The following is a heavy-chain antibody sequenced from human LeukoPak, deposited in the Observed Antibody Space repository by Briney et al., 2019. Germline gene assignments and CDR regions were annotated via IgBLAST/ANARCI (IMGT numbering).Heavy chain of an antibody. CDR3: ARRGTDYCTPSSCHPNWFAP. CDR2: IYGGSSRT. CDR1: GFIFSDYY. Sequence: GGSLRLSCAASGFIFSDYYMSWMRQAPGKGLEWFSYIYGGSSRTNYADSVKGRITIYRDNVKNSLYLQMNSLRAEDTPVYFCARRGTDYCTPSSCHPNWFAPWGQGTQVTVSS. J-gene: IGHJ5*02. D-gene: IGHD4-11*01. V-gene: IGHV3-11*03.